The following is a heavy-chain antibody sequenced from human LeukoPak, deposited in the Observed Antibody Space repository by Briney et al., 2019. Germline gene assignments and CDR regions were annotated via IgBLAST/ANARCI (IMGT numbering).Heavy chain of an antibody. D-gene: IGHD2-15*01. V-gene: IGHV5-51*01. CDR3: ARLACTGGSCYSGYFYYMDV. J-gene: IGHJ6*03. Sequence: GESLKISCKGSGYSFTNYWIGWVRQMPGKGLEWMGIIYPGDSDARYSPSFQGQVTISADKSIRTAYLQWRSLKASDTAMYYCARLACTGGSCYSGYFYYMDVWGKGTTVTISS. CDR1: GYSFTNYW. CDR2: IYPGDSDA.